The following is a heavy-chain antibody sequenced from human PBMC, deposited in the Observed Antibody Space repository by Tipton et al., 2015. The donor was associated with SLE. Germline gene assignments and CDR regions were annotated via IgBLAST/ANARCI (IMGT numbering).Heavy chain of an antibody. CDR3: ARESGLYSGFDY. D-gene: IGHD4-11*01. CDR1: GFTFSSYA. V-gene: IGHV3-30-3*01. J-gene: IGHJ4*02. Sequence: SLRLSCAASGFTFSSYAMHWVRQAPGKGLEWVAVISYDGSNKYYADSVKGRFTISRDNSKNTLYLQMNSLRAEDTAVYYCARESGLYSGFDYWGQGTLVTVSS. CDR2: ISYDGSNK.